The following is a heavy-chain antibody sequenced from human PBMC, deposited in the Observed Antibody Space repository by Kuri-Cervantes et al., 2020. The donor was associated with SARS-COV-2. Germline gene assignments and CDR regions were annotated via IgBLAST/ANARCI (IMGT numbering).Heavy chain of an antibody. J-gene: IGHJ6*02. V-gene: IGHV3-30*04. CDR1: GFTFSSYA. D-gene: IGHD6-6*01. Sequence: GGSLRLSCAASGFTFSSYAMHWVRQAPGKGLEWVAVISYDGSNKYYADSVKGRFTISRDNSKNTLYLQMNSLRAEDTAVYYCAKGLGYYYGMDVWGRGTTVTVSS. CDR3: AKGLGYYYGMDV. CDR2: ISYDGSNK.